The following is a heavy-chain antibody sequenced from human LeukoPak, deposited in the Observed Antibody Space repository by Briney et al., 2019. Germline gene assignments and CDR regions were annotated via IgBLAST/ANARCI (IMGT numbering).Heavy chain of an antibody. D-gene: IGHD7-27*01. V-gene: IGHV4-39*01. CDR1: DGSISSSSYY. CDR3: ARRLRGASAPGDVDS. J-gene: IGHJ5*01. CDR2: IYYSGST. Sequence: PSDTLSLTCTVSDGSISSSSYYWVWVRQPPGRGLEWIGSIYYSGSTYQNASLKSRVTISVDTSKNQLSLRVTSVTAADTGVYYCARRLRGASAPGDVDSWGQGTLVTVSS.